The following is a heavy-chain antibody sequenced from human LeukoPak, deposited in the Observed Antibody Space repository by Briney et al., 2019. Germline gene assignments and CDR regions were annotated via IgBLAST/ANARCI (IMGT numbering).Heavy chain of an antibody. D-gene: IGHD3-9*01. Sequence: GTSLRLSCVASGFTFTNYAMSWVRQAPGKGLEWVSAITGSDGSPYYADSVKGRFTISRDNSKNTLYLQVNSLRAEDTAVYYCAKWGDYDILTGYYVPDYWGQGTLVTVSS. CDR3: AKWGDYDILTGYYVPDY. CDR1: GFTFTNYA. J-gene: IGHJ4*02. CDR2: ITGSDGSP. V-gene: IGHV3-23*01.